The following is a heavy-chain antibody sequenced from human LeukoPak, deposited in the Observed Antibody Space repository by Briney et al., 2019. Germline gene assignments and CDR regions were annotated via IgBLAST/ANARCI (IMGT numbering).Heavy chain of an antibody. CDR2: IYTSGSS. D-gene: IGHD3-3*01. CDR3: ARLEGDP. Sequence: PSETLSLTCTVSGGSISSGSYWSWIRQPAGKGLEWIGRIYTSGSSIYNPSLKSRVTISVDTSKNQFSLKLSSVTAADTAVYYCARLEGDPWGQGTLVTVSS. V-gene: IGHV4-61*02. J-gene: IGHJ5*02. CDR1: GGSISSGSY.